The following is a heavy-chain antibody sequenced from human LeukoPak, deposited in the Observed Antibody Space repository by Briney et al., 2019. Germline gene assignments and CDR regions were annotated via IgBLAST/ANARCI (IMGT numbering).Heavy chain of an antibody. CDR3: ARLGLKDGDYVTGSEFDY. V-gene: IGHV4-39*07. CDR1: GGSITSSSYY. D-gene: IGHD4-17*01. CDR2: IYHSGST. Sequence: KPSETLSLTCTVSGGSITSSSYYWGWIRQPPGKGLEWIGSIYHSGSTYYNPSLKSRVTISVDTSKNQFSLKLSSVTAADTAVYYCARLGLKDGDYVTGSEFDYWGQGTLVTVSS. J-gene: IGHJ4*02.